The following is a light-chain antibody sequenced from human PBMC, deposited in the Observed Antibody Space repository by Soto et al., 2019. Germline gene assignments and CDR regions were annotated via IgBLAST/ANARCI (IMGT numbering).Light chain of an antibody. CDR2: KAS. CDR3: HQYNSLYT. V-gene: IGKV1-5*03. Sequence: DIPMTHSPSTLSASVGDRVTITCRASQSISSWLAWYQQKPGKAPKLLIYKASSLESGVPSRFSGSGSGTEFTLTISSLQPDDFATYYCHQYNSLYTFGQGTKLEIK. CDR1: QSISSW. J-gene: IGKJ2*01.